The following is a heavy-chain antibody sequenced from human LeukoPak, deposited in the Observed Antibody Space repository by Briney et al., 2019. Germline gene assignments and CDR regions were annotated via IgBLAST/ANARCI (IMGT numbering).Heavy chain of an antibody. V-gene: IGHV1-18*01. CDR1: GYTFTSYG. Sequence: GASVKVSCKASGYTFTSYGISWVRQAPGQGLEWMGWISAYNGNTNYAQKLQGRVTMTTDTSTSTAYMELRSLRSDDTAVYYCAFHSSSSPFHSYYYYMDVWGKGTTVTVSS. CDR2: ISAYNGNT. J-gene: IGHJ6*03. CDR3: AFHSSSSPFHSYYYYMDV. D-gene: IGHD6-6*01.